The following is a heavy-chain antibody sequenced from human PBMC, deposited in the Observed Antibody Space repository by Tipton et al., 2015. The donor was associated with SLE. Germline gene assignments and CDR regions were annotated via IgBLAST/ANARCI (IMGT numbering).Heavy chain of an antibody. Sequence: TLSLTCTVSGDSISSTSYYWGWIRQPPGKGLEWIGTIYYSGSTSYNPSLKSRVTLSIDTSKNQFSLKMRSVTAADTAVYFCARGYCSDGVCYGFGFFDYWGQGNLVTVSS. CDR2: IYYSGST. CDR1: GDSISSTSYY. J-gene: IGHJ4*02. D-gene: IGHD2-8*01. V-gene: IGHV4-39*07. CDR3: ARGYCSDGVCYGFGFFDY.